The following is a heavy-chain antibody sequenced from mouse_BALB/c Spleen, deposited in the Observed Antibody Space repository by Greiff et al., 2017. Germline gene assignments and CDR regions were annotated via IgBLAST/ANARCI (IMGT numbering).Heavy chain of an antibody. J-gene: IGHJ2*01. Sequence: VQLQESGAELAKPGASVTMSCKASGYTFTSYWMHWVKQRPGQGLYWIGYINPSTGSTVYNQKFKDKATLTADKSSSTAYMQLSSLTSEDSAVYDCARYDEEYWGKDSTLTVS. CDR2: INPSTGST. D-gene: IGHD2-12*01. CDR1: GYTFTSYW. V-gene: IGHV1-7*01. CDR3: ARYDEEY.